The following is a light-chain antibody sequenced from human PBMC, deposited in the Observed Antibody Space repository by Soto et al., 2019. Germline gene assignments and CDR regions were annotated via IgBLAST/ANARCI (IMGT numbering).Light chain of an antibody. CDR1: SRDVGRYNY. CDR3: SSYTSSSTVV. Sequence: QSALTQPPSASGSPGQSVTISCTGTSRDVGRYNYVSWYQQHPGKAPKLMIYDVTKRPSGVPDRFSGSKSDNTASLTVSGLQAEDEADYYCSSYTSSSTVVFGGGTKLTVL. CDR2: DVT. J-gene: IGLJ2*01. V-gene: IGLV2-8*01.